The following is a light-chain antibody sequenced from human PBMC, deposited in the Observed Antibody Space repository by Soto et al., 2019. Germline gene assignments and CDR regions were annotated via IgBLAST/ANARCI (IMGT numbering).Light chain of an antibody. CDR1: QGISSY. CDR3: QQYYSYAT. V-gene: IGKV1-8*01. CDR2: AAY. Sequence: AIRMTQSPSSFSASTGDRVTITCRASQGISSYLAWYQQKPGKAPKLLIYAAYTLQSGVPSRFSGSGSGTDFTLTISCLQSEDFATYYCQQYYSYATFGQGTKLEIK. J-gene: IGKJ2*01.